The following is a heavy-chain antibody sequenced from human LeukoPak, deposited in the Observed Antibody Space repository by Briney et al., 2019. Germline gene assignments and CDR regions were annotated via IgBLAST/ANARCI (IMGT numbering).Heavy chain of an antibody. D-gene: IGHD6-19*01. CDR1: GYTFTSYD. V-gene: IGHV1-8*03. J-gene: IGHJ4*02. Sequence: SSVKVSCKASGYTFTSYDINWVRQATGQGLEWMGWMNPNSGNTGYAQKFQGRVTITRNTSISTAYMELSSLRSEDTAVYYCAREIAVAGRYYFDYWGQGTLVTVSS. CDR2: MNPNSGNT. CDR3: AREIAVAGRYYFDY.